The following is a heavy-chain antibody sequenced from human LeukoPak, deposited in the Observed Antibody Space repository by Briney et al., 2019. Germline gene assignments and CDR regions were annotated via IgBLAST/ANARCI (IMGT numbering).Heavy chain of an antibody. CDR2: IYYSGST. CDR3: ARDTSAMADAFDI. V-gene: IGHV4-39*07. CDR1: GGSISSSSYY. J-gene: IGHJ3*02. Sequence: SETLSLTCTVSGGSISSSSYYWGWIRQPPGKGLEWIGSIYYSGSTYYNPSLKSRVTISVDTSKNQFSLKLSSVTAADTAVYYCARDTSAMADAFDIWGQGTMVTVSS. D-gene: IGHD5-18*01.